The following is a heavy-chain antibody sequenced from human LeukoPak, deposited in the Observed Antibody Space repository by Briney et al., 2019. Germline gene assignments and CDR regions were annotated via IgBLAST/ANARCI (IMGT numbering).Heavy chain of an antibody. Sequence: GESLKISCKASGYSFTTYWIDWVRQMPGKGLEWMGIIYPDDSDTRYSPSFQGQVTISADKSISTAYLQWSSLKASDTAMYYCARLGGGSQGYFDYWGQGTLVTVSS. J-gene: IGHJ4*02. V-gene: IGHV5-51*01. D-gene: IGHD2-15*01. CDR2: IYPDDSDT. CDR3: ARLGGGSQGYFDY. CDR1: GYSFTTYW.